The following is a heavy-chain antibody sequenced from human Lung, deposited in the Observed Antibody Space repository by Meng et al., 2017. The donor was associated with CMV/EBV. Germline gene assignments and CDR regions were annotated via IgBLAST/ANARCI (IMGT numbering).Heavy chain of an antibody. J-gene: IGHJ4*02. CDR1: GGSINNYY. CDR2: ISYSGST. V-gene: IGHV4-59*01. D-gene: IGHD2-15*01. CDR3: ARGSLSVVDPDHYFDY. Sequence: LXXTVSGGSINNYYWTWIRQPPGMRLEWIGYISYSGSTKYNPSLKSRVTISVDTSKNHFSLKLSSVTAADTAVYYCARGSLSVVDPDHYFDYWGQGXLVTVSS.